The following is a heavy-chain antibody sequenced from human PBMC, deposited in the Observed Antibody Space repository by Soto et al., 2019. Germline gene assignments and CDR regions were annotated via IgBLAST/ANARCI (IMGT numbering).Heavy chain of an antibody. Sequence: QVQLQQWGAVLLKPSETLSLACAVYGGSFSGPNWSWIRQPPGKGLEWIGEINHSGSTNYNPSLTSRVTISIDISKNHYSLKVGSVTAADTAVYYCARGWGFGFDHWGQGILVTVAS. CDR1: GGSFSGPN. J-gene: IGHJ5*02. V-gene: IGHV4-34*01. D-gene: IGHD3-10*01. CDR2: INHSGST. CDR3: ARGWGFGFDH.